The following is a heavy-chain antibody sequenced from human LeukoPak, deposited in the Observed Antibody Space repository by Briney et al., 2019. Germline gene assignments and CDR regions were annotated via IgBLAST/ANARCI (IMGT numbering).Heavy chain of an antibody. V-gene: IGHV4-59*08. J-gene: IGHJ3*02. CDR2: IYYNGNT. D-gene: IGHD1-26*01. CDR3: ARPNSGTYPYDAFDI. CDR1: GDSISGYY. Sequence: SETLSLTCTVTGDSISGYYWSWIRQPPGKGLEWIGHIYYNGNTNYNASLKGRVAISVDTPKNQFSLKVTSLTAADTAVYYCARPNSGTYPYDAFDIWGQGTMITVS.